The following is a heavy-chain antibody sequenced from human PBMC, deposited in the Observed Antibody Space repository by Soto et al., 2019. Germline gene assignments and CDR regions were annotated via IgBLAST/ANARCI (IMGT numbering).Heavy chain of an antibody. Sequence: GASVELTCKGSGYRFTDYHIRWVRQATGQGLEWLGRINPKSGGTSTAQKFQGWVTMTTDTSISTASMELTRLTSDDTAIYYCARGDSTDCSNGVCSFFYNHDMDVWGQGTTVTVSS. CDR1: GYRFTDYH. V-gene: IGHV1-2*04. J-gene: IGHJ6*02. CDR2: INPKSGGT. D-gene: IGHD2-8*01. CDR3: ARGDSTDCSNGVCSFFYNHDMDV.